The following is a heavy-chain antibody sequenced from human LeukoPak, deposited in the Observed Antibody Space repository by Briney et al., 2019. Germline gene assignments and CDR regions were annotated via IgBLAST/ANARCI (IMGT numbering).Heavy chain of an antibody. D-gene: IGHD3-3*01. J-gene: IGHJ4*02. Sequence: GATVKISCKVSGYTFTDYYMHWVQQAPGKGLEWMGLVDPEDGETIYAEKFQGRVTITTDESTSTAYMELSSLRSEDTAVYYCARSALFGVVTKDTIFDYWGQGTLVTVSS. V-gene: IGHV1-69-2*01. CDR2: VDPEDGET. CDR1: GYTFTDYY. CDR3: ARSALFGVVTKDTIFDY.